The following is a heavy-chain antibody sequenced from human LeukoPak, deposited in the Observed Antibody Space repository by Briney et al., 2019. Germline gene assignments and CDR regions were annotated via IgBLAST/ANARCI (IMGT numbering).Heavy chain of an antibody. V-gene: IGHV1-69*04. J-gene: IGHJ4*02. D-gene: IGHD5-18*01. CDR3: ASLDTH. CDR1: GGTFSSYA. Sequence: ASVKVSCKASGGTFSSYAISWVRQAPGQGLEWMGRIIPVLGLGNYAQTFQGRVSITTDESTSTAYMELSSLRSEDTAVYYCASLDTHWGQGTLVTVSS. CDR2: IIPVLGLG.